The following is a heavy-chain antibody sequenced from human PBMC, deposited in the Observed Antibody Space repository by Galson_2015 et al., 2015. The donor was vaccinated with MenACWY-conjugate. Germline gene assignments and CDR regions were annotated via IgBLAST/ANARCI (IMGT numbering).Heavy chain of an antibody. CDR3: VREGYYFDY. CDR2: TYYRSKWYN. CDR1: GDSVSSNSAA. Sequence: CAISGDSVSSNSAAWSWIRQSPSRGLEWLGKTYYRSKWYNDYAVSVKSRIAINPDTSNNQFSLQLNSATPDDTAVYYCVREGYYFDYWGQGTLVTVSS. J-gene: IGHJ4*02. V-gene: IGHV6-1*01.